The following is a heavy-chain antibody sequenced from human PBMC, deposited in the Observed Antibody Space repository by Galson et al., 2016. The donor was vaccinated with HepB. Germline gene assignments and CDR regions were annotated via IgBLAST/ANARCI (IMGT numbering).Heavy chain of an antibody. J-gene: IGHJ6*02. V-gene: IGHV3-7*03. CDR3: AREGEYHYGYDYYYGMDV. Sequence: SLRLSCAASRFTFSIYWMSWVRQAPGKGLEWVANIKQDGSEKYYVDSVKGRFTISRDNAKNSLYMQMNSLRAEDTAVYYCAREGEYHYGYDYYYGMDVWGQGTAVTVSS. CDR2: IKQDGSEK. D-gene: IGHD3-10*01. CDR1: RFTFSIYW.